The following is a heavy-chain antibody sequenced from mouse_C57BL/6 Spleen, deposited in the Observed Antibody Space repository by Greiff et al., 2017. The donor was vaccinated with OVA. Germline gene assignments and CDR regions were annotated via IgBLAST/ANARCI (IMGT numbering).Heavy chain of an antibody. CDR3: ARARNYDGPFAY. Sequence: VQLQQPGAELVKPGASVKMSCKASGYTFTSYWITWVKQRPGQGLEWIGDIYPGSGSTNYNEKFKSKATLTVDTSSSTAYMQLSSLTSEDSAVYYCARARNYDGPFAYWGQGTLVTVSA. J-gene: IGHJ3*01. CDR1: GYTFTSYW. CDR2: IYPGSGST. D-gene: IGHD2-3*01. V-gene: IGHV1-55*01.